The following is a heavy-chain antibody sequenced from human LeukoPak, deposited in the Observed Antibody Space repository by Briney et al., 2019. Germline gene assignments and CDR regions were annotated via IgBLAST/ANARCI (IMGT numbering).Heavy chain of an antibody. J-gene: IGHJ4*02. CDR2: ISSSSSYI. Sequence: GGSLRLSCAASGFTFSSYSMNWARQAPGKGLEWVSSISSSSSYIYYADSVKGRITISRDNAKNSLYLQMNSLRAEDTAVYYCARSGGSSGYYYGFDYWGQGTLVTVSS. CDR1: GFTFSSYS. V-gene: IGHV3-21*01. D-gene: IGHD3-22*01. CDR3: ARSGGSSGYYYGFDY.